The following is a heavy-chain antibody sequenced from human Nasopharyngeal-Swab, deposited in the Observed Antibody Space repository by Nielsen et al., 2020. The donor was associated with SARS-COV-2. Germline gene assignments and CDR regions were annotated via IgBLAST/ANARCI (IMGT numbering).Heavy chain of an antibody. CDR3: ARARGAYGDYYYYYTDV. CDR1: GDSVSSGSAA. J-gene: IGHJ6*03. CDR2: TYYRSKWYN. D-gene: IGHD4-17*01. Sequence: SQTLSLTCAISGDSVSSGSAAWNWIRQSPSRGLEWLGRTYYRSKWYNDYAVSVKSRITINPDTSKNQFSRHLNSVTPEDTAVYYCARARGAYGDYYYYYTDVWGKGTTVTVSS. V-gene: IGHV6-1*01.